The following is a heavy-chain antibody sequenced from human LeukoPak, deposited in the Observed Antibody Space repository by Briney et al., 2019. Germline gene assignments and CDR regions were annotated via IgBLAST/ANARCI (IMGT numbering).Heavy chain of an antibody. V-gene: IGHV1-2*06. CDR1: GYTFTGYY. J-gene: IGHJ4*02. Sequence: GSSVKVSCKASGYTFTGYYMHWVRQAPGQGLEWMGRINPNSGGTNYAQKFQGRVTMTRDTSISTAYMELSRLRSDDTAVYYCARSFLEWLLPDYWGQGTLVTVSS. CDR3: ARSFLEWLLPDY. D-gene: IGHD3-3*01. CDR2: INPNSGGT.